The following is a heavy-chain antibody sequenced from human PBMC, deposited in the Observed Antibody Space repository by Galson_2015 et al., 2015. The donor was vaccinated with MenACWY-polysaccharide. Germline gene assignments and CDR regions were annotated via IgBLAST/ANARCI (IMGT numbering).Heavy chain of an antibody. CDR2: INPNSGVT. CDR3: AKVVAGSVAFDY. J-gene: IGHJ4*02. V-gene: IGHV1-2*02. D-gene: IGHD6-19*01. CDR1: GYTFTTYY. Sequence: SVKVSCKASGYTFTTYYMHWVRQAPGLGLESMGWINPNSGVTNYAQKLQGRVTMTRDTSVSTVYMELNRLRSDDTAIYYCAKVVAGSVAFDYWGQGTLVTVSS.